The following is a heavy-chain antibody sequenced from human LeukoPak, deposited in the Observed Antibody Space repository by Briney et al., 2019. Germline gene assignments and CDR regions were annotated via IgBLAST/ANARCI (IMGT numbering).Heavy chain of an antibody. J-gene: IGHJ4*02. Sequence: GGSLRLSCAASGFRFTDYTMNWVRQAPGKGLEWVSSVSFSSTYIYYADSVKGRFTVSRDNAKNSLYLQMNSLGDGDAAVYYCARQRLGYYLDSWGQGTLVTVSS. V-gene: IGHV3-21*01. CDR2: VSFSSTYI. CDR3: ARQRLGYYLDS. D-gene: IGHD5-24*01. CDR1: GFRFTDYT.